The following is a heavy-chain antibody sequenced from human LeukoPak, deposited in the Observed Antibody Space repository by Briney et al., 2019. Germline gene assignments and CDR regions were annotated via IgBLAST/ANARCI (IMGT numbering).Heavy chain of an antibody. D-gene: IGHD5-18*01. CDR2: INPNSGGT. Sequence: GAAVKVSCKASGYTFTNHYMHWVRQAPEQGLEWMGWINPNSGGTNYAQKFQGRVTMTRDTSISTAYMELSRLRSDDTAVYYCARDMGRGEIQLELDAFDIWGQGTMVTVSS. V-gene: IGHV1-2*02. CDR3: ARDMGRGEIQLELDAFDI. J-gene: IGHJ3*02. CDR1: GYTFTNHY.